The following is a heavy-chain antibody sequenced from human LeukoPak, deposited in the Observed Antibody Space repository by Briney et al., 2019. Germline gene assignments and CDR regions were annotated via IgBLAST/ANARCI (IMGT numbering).Heavy chain of an antibody. D-gene: IGHD1-7*01. Sequence: VASVKVSCKASGYTFTGYYMHWVRQAPGQGLEWMGWINPNSGGTNYAQKFQGRVTMTRDTSISTAYMELSSLRSDDTAVYYCARDMITGTTDYYYGMDVWGQGTTVTVSS. J-gene: IGHJ6*02. CDR3: ARDMITGTTDYYYGMDV. V-gene: IGHV1-2*02. CDR2: INPNSGGT. CDR1: GYTFTGYY.